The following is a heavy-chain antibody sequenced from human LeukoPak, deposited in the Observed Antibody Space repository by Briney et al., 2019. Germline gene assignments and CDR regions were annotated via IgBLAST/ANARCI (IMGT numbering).Heavy chain of an antibody. CDR1: GASITSYY. Sequence: SETLSLTCTVSGASITSYYRSWIRQSPGKGLEWIGYIYHTGSRNSNPSLKSRVTMSVDTSKSQFSLKLSSVTAADTAVYYCASGYDGLFDYWGQGTLVTVSS. J-gene: IGHJ4*02. D-gene: IGHD5-12*01. CDR3: ASGYDGLFDY. V-gene: IGHV4-59*08. CDR2: IYHTGSR.